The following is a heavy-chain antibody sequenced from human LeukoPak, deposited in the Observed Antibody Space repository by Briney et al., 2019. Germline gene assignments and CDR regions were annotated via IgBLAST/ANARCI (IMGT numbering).Heavy chain of an antibody. Sequence: GGSLRLSCAVSGVMFRNYWMSWVRQAPGKGLEWAANIDKEGNERSYVASVKGRFTISRDNAKNSLYLQMNSLRAEDTAVYYCARAGGSTVSHSDYWGQGTLVTVSS. V-gene: IGHV3-7*01. CDR3: ARAGGSTVSHSDY. D-gene: IGHD4-17*01. CDR1: GVMFRNYW. J-gene: IGHJ4*02. CDR2: IDKEGNER.